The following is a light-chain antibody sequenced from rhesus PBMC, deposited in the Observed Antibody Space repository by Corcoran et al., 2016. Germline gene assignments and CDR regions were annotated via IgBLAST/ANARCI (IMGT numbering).Light chain of an antibody. J-gene: IGKJ4*01. Sequence: DIQMTQSPSSLSASVGDKVTITCRATQDINSWLAWYQQKPGKAPKLLIYAASSLQSGVPSRFSGRGSGTDYTLTITSLQPEDFATYYCQQGYSTPLTFGGGTKVEFK. CDR1: QDINSW. CDR2: AAS. CDR3: QQGYSTPLT. V-gene: IGKV1-18*01.